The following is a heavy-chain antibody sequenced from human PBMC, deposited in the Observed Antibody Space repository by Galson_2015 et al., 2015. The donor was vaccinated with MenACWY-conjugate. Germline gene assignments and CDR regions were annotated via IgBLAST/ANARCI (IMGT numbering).Heavy chain of an antibody. CDR1: GFRFSSQW. V-gene: IGHV3-7*03. CDR2: INEDGSDK. CDR3: ARGGN. J-gene: IGHJ4*01. Sequence: SLRLSCAASGFRFSSQWLSWVRQAPGKGPECMASINEDGSDKSYMDSVKGRFTISRDNAQNSLSLQMNSLSVEDTAVYYCARGGNWGHGTLVTVSS. D-gene: IGHD4-23*01.